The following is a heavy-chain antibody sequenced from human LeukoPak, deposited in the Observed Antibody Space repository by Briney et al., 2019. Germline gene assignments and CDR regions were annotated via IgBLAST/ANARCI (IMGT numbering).Heavy chain of an antibody. V-gene: IGHV3-9*01. D-gene: IGHD2-2*03. J-gene: IGHJ6*02. CDR2: ISWNSGSI. Sequence: GGSLRLSCAASGFTFDDYAMHWVRQAPGKGLEWVSGISWNSGSIGYADSVKGRFTISRDNAKNSLYLQMNSLRAEDTALYYCAKDLDETHYYGMDVWAKGPRSPSP. CDR3: AKDLDETHYYGMDV. CDR1: GFTFDDYA.